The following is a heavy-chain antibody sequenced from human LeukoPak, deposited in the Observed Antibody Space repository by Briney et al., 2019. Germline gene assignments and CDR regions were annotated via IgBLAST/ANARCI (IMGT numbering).Heavy chain of an antibody. D-gene: IGHD1-26*01. V-gene: IGHV3-43*02. CDR1: GFTFDDYA. Sequence: PGGSLRLSCAASGFTFDDYAMHWVRQAPGKGLEWVSLISGDGGSTYYADSVKGRFTISRDNSKNSLYLQMNSLRTEDTALYYSAKGPGAHDYFDYWGQGTLVTVSS. CDR3: AKGPGAHDYFDY. CDR2: ISGDGGST. J-gene: IGHJ4*02.